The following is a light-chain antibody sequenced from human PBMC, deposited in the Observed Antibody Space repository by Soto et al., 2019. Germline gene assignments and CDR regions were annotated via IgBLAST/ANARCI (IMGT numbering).Light chain of an antibody. CDR3: HQYAYSPRT. Sequence: NVLTQSPGTLSLSPVERAALSCMASQSLSNTFLSWYQQKPGQAPRLLIYGVFSRATGIPDRFSGSGSGTDFTLTTSRLEPEDSAVYFCHQYAYSPRTFGQGTKVDIK. V-gene: IGKV3-20*01. CDR1: QSLSNTF. J-gene: IGKJ1*01. CDR2: GVF.